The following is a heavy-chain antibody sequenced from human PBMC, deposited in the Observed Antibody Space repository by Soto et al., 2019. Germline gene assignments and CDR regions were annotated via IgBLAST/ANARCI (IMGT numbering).Heavy chain of an antibody. Sequence: SETLSLTCTVSGDSITSSSYFWGWIRQPPGKGLEWIGYIYYSGSTYYNPSLKSRVTISVDTSKNQFSLKLSSVTAADTAVYYCARDELRGNGYYYYGMDVWDQGTTVTVSS. J-gene: IGHJ6*02. CDR3: ARDELRGNGYYYYGMDV. V-gene: IGHV4-30-4*08. CDR2: IYYSGST. CDR1: GDSITSSSYF. D-gene: IGHD1-26*01.